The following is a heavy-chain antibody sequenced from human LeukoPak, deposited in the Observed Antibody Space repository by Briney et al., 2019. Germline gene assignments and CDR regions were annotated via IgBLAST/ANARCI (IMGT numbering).Heavy chain of an antibody. CDR3: AKDETGDGYNAI. Sequence: GGSLRLSCVASGFNFGNYAMSWVRQTPGKGLEWVSLIDGGGCRTYYADSVKGRFTISRANFKNTLYLQMNSLRADDTAVYYCAKDETGDGYNAIWGQGTLVAVSS. D-gene: IGHD5-24*01. V-gene: IGHV3-23*01. J-gene: IGHJ4*02. CDR1: GFNFGNYA. CDR2: IDGGGCRT.